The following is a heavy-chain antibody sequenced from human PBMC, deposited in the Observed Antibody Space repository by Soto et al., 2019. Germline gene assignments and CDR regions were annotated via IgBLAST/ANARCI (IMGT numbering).Heavy chain of an antibody. CDR2: ISGSGGTT. Sequence: GGSLRLSCAGSGFTFRNYAMSWVRQAPGKGLEWVSTISGSGGTTHYADSVQGRFTISRDNSKNTLYLQMNSLRVEDTAVYYCAKGHSDSYYYFYYWGQGALVTVSS. V-gene: IGHV3-23*01. J-gene: IGHJ4*02. D-gene: IGHD3-22*01. CDR3: AKGHSDSYYYFYY. CDR1: GFTFRNYA.